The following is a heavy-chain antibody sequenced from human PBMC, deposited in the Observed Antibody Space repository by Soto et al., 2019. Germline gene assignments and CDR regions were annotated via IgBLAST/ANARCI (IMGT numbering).Heavy chain of an antibody. J-gene: IGHJ4*02. V-gene: IGHV1-69*13. Sequence: ASVKVSCKASGGTFSSYAISWVRQAPGQGLEWMGGIIPIFGTANYAQKFQGRVTITADESTSTAYMELSSLRSEDTAVYYCARAQKGNWNFNYWGQGTLVTVSS. CDR1: GGTFSSYA. D-gene: IGHD1-20*01. CDR2: IIPIFGTA. CDR3: ARAQKGNWNFNY.